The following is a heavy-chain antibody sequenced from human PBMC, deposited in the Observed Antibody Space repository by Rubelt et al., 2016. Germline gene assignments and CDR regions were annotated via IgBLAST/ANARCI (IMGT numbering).Heavy chain of an antibody. J-gene: IGHJ4*02. CDR2: INAGNGNT. CDR3: ARGDIVVVVAASNPLDY. V-gene: IGHV1-3*01. Sequence: QVQLVQSGAEVKKPGASVKVSCKASGYTFTSYAMHWVRQAPGQRLEWVGWINAGNGNTKYSQKFQGRVPITRDTSASTAFMELGSLRSEEPAVYYCARGDIVVVVAASNPLDYWGQGTLVTVSS. D-gene: IGHD2-15*01. CDR1: GYTFTSYA.